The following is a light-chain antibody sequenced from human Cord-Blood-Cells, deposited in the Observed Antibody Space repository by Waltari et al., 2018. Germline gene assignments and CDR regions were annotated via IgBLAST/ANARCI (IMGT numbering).Light chain of an antibody. CDR2: EGS. J-gene: IGLJ3*02. CDR3: CSYAGSSTPNWV. Sequence: QSALTQPASVSGSPGQSITISCTGTSSDVGSYNLVSWYQQHPGKAPKLMVDEGSKRTGGVSNRCPGSKSGNTASLTISGLQAEDEADYYCCSYAGSSTPNWVFGGGTKLTVL. V-gene: IGLV2-23*01. CDR1: SSDVGSYNL.